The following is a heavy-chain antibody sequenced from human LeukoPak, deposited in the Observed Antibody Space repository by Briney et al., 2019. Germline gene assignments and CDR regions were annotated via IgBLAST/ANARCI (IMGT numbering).Heavy chain of an antibody. Sequence: ASVKVSCKASGYTFTGSYMHWVRQAPGQGLEWMGWINPNSGGTKYAQKFQGRVTMTRDTSISTAYMELSRLTSDDTAVYYCASGGQSYSSGWCGDYWGQGTLVTVSS. CDR3: ASGGQSYSSGWCGDY. CDR1: GYTFTGSY. CDR2: INPNSGGT. D-gene: IGHD6-19*01. J-gene: IGHJ4*02. V-gene: IGHV1-2*02.